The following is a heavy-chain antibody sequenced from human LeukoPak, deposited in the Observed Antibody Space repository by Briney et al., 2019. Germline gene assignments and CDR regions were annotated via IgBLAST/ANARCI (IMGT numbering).Heavy chain of an antibody. V-gene: IGHV4-61*02. D-gene: IGHD3-10*01. J-gene: IGHJ5*02. CDR3: ARGAYGSRNSNWFDP. CDR1: GGSINSGSDY. Sequence: SETLSLTCTVSGGSINSGSDYWSWIRQPAGKGLEWIGRISGSGSTDYNPSLKSRVAISVDTSNNQFSLKLTSVTAADTAVYFCARGAYGSRNSNWFDPWGQGTLVTVSS. CDR2: ISGSGST.